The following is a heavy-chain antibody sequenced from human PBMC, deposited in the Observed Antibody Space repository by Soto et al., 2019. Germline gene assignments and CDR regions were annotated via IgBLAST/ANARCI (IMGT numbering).Heavy chain of an antibody. J-gene: IGHJ4*02. V-gene: IGHV3-23*01. CDR2: ISGSGGST. D-gene: IGHD6-6*01. CDR1: GFSFSSYA. Sequence: GGSLTLSCAASGFSFSSYAMSWVRQAPGKGLEWVGVISGSGGSTYYADSVKGRYTIPRDNSKNTLDLQMNSTRAEDTAVYYCAKRSSSSTFDYWGQGTLVTVS. CDR3: AKRSSSSTFDY.